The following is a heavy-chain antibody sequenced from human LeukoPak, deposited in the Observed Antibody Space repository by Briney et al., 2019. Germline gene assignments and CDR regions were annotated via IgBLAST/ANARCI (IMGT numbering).Heavy chain of an antibody. V-gene: IGHV3-23*01. J-gene: IGHJ4*02. CDR2: ISGSGGST. CDR1: GFTFSSYA. Sequence: ARSLTLYCAAYGFTFSSYAMSWIRQAPGKGLEWMSAISGSGGSTYYADSVKGRFTMSRDNSKNTLYLQMTSLRAEDTAVYYCAKDGETDYGAYAPWLFDYWGQGTLVTVSS. CDR3: AKDGETDYGAYAPWLFDY. D-gene: IGHD4-17*01.